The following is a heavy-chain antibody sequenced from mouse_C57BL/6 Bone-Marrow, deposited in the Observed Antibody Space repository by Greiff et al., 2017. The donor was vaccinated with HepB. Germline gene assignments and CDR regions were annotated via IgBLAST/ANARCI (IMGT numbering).Heavy chain of an antibody. CDR3: ASPVGRRTYYAMYY. Sequence: QVQLQQPGAELVKPGASVKLSCKASGYTFTSYWMQWVKQRPGQGLEWIGEIEPSDSYTNYNQKFKGKATLTVDTASSTAYMQLSSLTSEDSAVYYCASPVGRRTYYAMYYWGQGTSVTVSS. J-gene: IGHJ4*01. V-gene: IGHV1-50*01. CDR2: IEPSDSYT. CDR1: GYTFTSYW. D-gene: IGHD1-1*01.